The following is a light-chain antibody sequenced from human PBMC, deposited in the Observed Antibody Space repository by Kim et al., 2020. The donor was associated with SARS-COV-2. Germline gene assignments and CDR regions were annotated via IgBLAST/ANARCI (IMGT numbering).Light chain of an antibody. CDR3: QQSYSTPYS. J-gene: IGKJ2*03. CDR2: AAS. CDR1: QSISFH. V-gene: IGKV1-39*01. Sequence: DIQMTQSPSSLSASVGDRVTITCRASQSISFHLNWYQQKSGKAPKLLIYAASGLQTGVPSTFSGSGSGTGFTLTISSLQPEDFATYYCQQSYSTPYSFGQGTKLEI.